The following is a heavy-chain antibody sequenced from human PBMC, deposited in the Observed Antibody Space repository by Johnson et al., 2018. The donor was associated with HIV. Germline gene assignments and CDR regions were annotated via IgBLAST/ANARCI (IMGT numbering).Heavy chain of an antibody. D-gene: IGHD3-10*02. J-gene: IGHJ3*02. Sequence: QVQLVESGGGVVQPGGSLRLSCAGSGFTFSSYGMHWVRQAPGKGLEWVSFIRYDGSDKHYADSVKGRFTISRDNSKNTVYLQTNSLRAEDTAVYYCARDFMYAFDIWGQGTMVTVSS. CDR1: GFTFSSYG. V-gene: IGHV3-30*02. CDR2: IRYDGSDK. CDR3: ARDFMYAFDI.